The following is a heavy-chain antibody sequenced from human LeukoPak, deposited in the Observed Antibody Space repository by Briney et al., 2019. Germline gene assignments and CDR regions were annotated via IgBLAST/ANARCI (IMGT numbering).Heavy chain of an antibody. CDR2: IKQDGSEK. Sequence: GGSLRLSCAASGFTFSSYWMSWVRQAPGKGLEWVANIKQDGSEKYYVDSVKGRFTISRDNAKNSLYLQMNSLRAEDTAVYYCARDPSDYYGSGSYALHYFGYWGQGTLVTVSS. D-gene: IGHD3-10*01. V-gene: IGHV3-7*01. CDR1: GFTFSSYW. CDR3: ARDPSDYYGSGSYALHYFGY. J-gene: IGHJ4*02.